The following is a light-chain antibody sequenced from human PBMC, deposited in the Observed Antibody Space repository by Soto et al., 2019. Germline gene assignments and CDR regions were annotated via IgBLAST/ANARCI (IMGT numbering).Light chain of an antibody. CDR1: QSISNR. CDR3: QHYGGMWA. J-gene: IGKJ1*01. CDR2: DAS. Sequence: DIQMTQSPSTLSASVGDRVTITCRASQSISNRLAWYQQKPGKAPKVLIYDASSLESGVPSRFSGSGSGTEFALTISSLQPDDFATYWCQHYGGMWAFGQGTKVDIK. V-gene: IGKV1-5*01.